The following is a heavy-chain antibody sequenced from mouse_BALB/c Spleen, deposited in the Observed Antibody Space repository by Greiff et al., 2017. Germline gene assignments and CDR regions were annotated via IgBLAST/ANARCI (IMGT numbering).Heavy chain of an antibody. J-gene: IGHJ2*01. CDR1: GYTFTSYV. Sequence: VQLQQSGPELVKPGASVKMSCKASGYTFTSYVMHWVKQKPGQGLEWIGYINPYNDGTKYNEKFKGKATLTSDKSSSTAYMELSSLTSEDSAVYYCARSGYYGSSYGEGHYFDYWGQGTTLTVSS. D-gene: IGHD1-1*01. CDR3: ARSGYYGSSYGEGHYFDY. CDR2: INPYNDGT. V-gene: IGHV1-14*01.